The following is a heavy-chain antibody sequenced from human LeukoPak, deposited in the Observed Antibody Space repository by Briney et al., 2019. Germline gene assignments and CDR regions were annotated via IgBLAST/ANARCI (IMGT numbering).Heavy chain of an antibody. V-gene: IGHV3-30*18. CDR2: ISYDGSNK. J-gene: IGHJ4*02. Sequence: GGSLRLSCAASGFTFSSYGMHWVRQAPGKGLEWVAVISYDGSNKYYADSVKGRFTISRDNSKNTLYLQMNSLRAEDTAVYYCAKDLMGYSSSWYYDFRGQGTLVTVSS. CDR3: AKDLMGYSSSWYYDF. D-gene: IGHD6-13*01. CDR1: GFTFSSYG.